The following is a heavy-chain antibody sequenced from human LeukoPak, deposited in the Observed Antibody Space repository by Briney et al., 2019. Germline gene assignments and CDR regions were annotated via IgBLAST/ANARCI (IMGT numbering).Heavy chain of an antibody. CDR1: GFTLSSFI. CDR2: ISSSSSYI. Sequence: GGSLSLSCALSGFTLSSFIMNWVGQAPGQGLEWVASISSSSSYIYYADSVKGRFTISRDNAKKSLYLQMNSLRAEDTAVYYCARDRDPGWGYSSSSGFDYWGQGTLVTVSS. CDR3: ARDRDPGWGYSSSSGFDY. D-gene: IGHD6-6*01. J-gene: IGHJ4*02. V-gene: IGHV3-21*01.